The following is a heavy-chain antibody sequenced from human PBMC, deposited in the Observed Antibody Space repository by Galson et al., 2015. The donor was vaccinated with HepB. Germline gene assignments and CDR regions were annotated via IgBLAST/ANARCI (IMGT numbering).Heavy chain of an antibody. D-gene: IGHD1-26*01. Sequence: SVKVSCKASGYTFTSYGISWVRQAPGQGLEWMGWISAYNGNTNYAQKLQGRVTMTTDTSTSTAYMELRSLRSDDTAVYYCARAEYSGSHSVVGCVDYWGQGTLVTVSS. V-gene: IGHV1-18*04. CDR3: ARAEYSGSHSVVGCVDY. J-gene: IGHJ4*02. CDR2: ISAYNGNT. CDR1: GYTFTSYG.